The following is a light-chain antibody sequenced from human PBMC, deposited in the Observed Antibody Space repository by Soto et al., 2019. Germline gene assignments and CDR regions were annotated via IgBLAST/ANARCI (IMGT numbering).Light chain of an antibody. V-gene: IGKV3-11*01. CDR3: QHRRHWPWT. Sequence: EIVLTQSPGTLSLSPGERATLSCRASSSVSTSLAWYQQKPGQAPRLLIYDASTKATGIPARFSGSGSGTVFTLNISGLEPEDFAVYYCQHRRHWPWTFGQGTKVEVK. CDR1: SSVSTS. J-gene: IGKJ1*01. CDR2: DAS.